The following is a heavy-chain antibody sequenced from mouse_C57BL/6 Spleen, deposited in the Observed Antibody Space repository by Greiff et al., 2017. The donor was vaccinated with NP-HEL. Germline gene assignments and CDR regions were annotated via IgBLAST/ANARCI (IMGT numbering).Heavy chain of an antibody. Sequence: QVHVKQPGAELVKPGASVKVSCKASGYTFTSYWMHWVKQRPGQGLEWIGRIHPSDSDTNYNQKFKGKATLTVDKSSSTAYMQLSSLTSEDSAVYYCAMGLTLYYFDYWGQGTTLTVSS. CDR1: GYTFTSYW. CDR2: IHPSDSDT. D-gene: IGHD3-1*01. CDR3: AMGLTLYYFDY. J-gene: IGHJ2*01. V-gene: IGHV1-74*01.